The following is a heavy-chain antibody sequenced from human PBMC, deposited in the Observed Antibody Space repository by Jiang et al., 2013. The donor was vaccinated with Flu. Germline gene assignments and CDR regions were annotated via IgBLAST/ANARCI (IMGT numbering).Heavy chain of an antibody. D-gene: IGHD3-22*01. V-gene: IGHV3-23*01. CDR1: GFTFSTYA. Sequence: VQLLESGGGLVQPGGSLRLSCAASGFTFSTYAMSWVRQAPGKGLEWVSVITGSGDNSFYADSVKGRFTISRDNSKNTLYLQMNSLRAEDTAVYYCAKGFTEYYDSSGYYYFVLLGPGNPGHRLL. CDR2: ITGSGDNS. J-gene: IGHJ4*02. CDR3: AKGFTEYYDSSGYYYFVL.